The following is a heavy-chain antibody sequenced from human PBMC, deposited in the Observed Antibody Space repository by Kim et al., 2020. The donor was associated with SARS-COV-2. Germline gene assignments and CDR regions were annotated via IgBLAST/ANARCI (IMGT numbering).Heavy chain of an antibody. Sequence: ASVKVSCKASGYTFTSYAMHWVRQAPGQRLEWMGWINAGNGNTKYSQKFQGRVTITRDTSAGTAYMELSTLRSEDTAVYYCAGETLWFGELWYFEFWGQGTLVTVSS. J-gene: IGHJ4*02. V-gene: IGHV1-3*01. CDR2: INAGNGNT. CDR3: AGETLWFGELWYFEF. CDR1: GYTFTSYA. D-gene: IGHD3-10*01.